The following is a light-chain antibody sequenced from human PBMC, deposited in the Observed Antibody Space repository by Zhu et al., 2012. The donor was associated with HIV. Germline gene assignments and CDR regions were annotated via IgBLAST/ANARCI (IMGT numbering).Light chain of an antibody. V-gene: IGKV3-20*01. J-gene: IGKJ2*01. CDR3: QQYGTFPRT. CDR1: QAVYSNY. CDR2: GTS. Sequence: VLTQSPGTLSFSPGERATLSCRASQAVYSNYLAWYQQKPGQAPRLLIYGTSARASGIPDRFTGSGSGTDFTLTISRLEPEDFAVYYCQQYGTFPRTFGRGDRSWRS.